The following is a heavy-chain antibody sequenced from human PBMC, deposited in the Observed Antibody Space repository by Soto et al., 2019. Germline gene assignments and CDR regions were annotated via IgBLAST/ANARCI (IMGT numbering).Heavy chain of an antibody. CDR3: ARGDFRRWPPWFDP. Sequence: QVQLQESGPGLVKPSQTLSLTCTVSGGSISSGGYYWSWIRQQPGKGLEWIGYIYYSGSTYYNPSLKRRVTISVHTSKNQFSLKLSSVTAADTAVYYCARGDFRRWPPWFDPWGQGTLVTVSS. CDR1: GGSISSGGYY. D-gene: IGHD4-17*01. CDR2: IYYSGST. V-gene: IGHV4-31*03. J-gene: IGHJ5*02.